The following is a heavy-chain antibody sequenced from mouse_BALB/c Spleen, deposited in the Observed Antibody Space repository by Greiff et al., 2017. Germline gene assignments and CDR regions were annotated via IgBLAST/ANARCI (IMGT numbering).Heavy chain of an antibody. J-gene: IGHJ1*01. D-gene: IGHD2-10*02. V-gene: IGHV5-6-5*01. CDR3: ARGGYGNNWYFDV. CDR2: ISSGGST. Sequence: EVQGVESGGGLVKPGGSLKLSCAASGFTFSSYAMSWVRQTPEKRLEWVASISSGGSTYYPDSVKGRFTISRDNARNILYLQMSSLRSEDTAMYYCARGGYGNNWYFDVWGAGTTVTVSS. CDR1: GFTFSSYA.